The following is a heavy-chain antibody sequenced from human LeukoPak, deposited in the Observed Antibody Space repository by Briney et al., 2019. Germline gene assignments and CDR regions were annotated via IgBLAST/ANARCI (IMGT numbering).Heavy chain of an antibody. V-gene: IGHV4-30-2*01. CDR2: VYHSGST. D-gene: IGHD2-15*01. J-gene: IGHJ6*03. CDR3: AREDWWGDIDV. CDR1: GGSLSSGGYS. Sequence: SQTLSLTCDVSGGSLSSGGYSWSWIRRPPGKGLEWIGYVYHSGSTYYHPSLKSRATISVDRSKKQFSLMLSSVTAADTSVYYWAREDWWGDIDVWGKGTTVTVSS.